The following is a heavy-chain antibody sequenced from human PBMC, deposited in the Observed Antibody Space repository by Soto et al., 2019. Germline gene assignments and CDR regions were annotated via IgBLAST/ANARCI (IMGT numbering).Heavy chain of an antibody. CDR3: TRDASRDSSARGWFVP. J-gene: IGHJ5*02. CDR1: AFTFRSFT. D-gene: IGHD6-13*01. CDR2: ISSNSAYI. V-gene: IGHV3-21*01. Sequence: GGSLRLSCAASAFTFRSFTMNWVRQAPGKGLEWVSTISSNSAYIYYTDALRGRFTISRDNAKNSLHLQMNSLRAEDTAVYYCTRDASRDSSARGWFVPWGPGTLVTVSS.